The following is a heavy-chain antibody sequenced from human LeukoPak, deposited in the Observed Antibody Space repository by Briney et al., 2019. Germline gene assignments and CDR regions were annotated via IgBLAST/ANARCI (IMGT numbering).Heavy chain of an antibody. CDR2: IYYSGST. J-gene: IGHJ6*03. Sequence: SETLSLTCTVSGGSISSYYCSWIRQPPGKGLERIGYIYYSGSTNYNPSLKSRVTISVDTSKNQFSLKLSSVTAADTAVYYCASFGVPAALDYYYMDVWGKGTTVTVSS. D-gene: IGHD2-2*01. CDR1: GGSISSYY. V-gene: IGHV4-59*01. CDR3: ASFGVPAALDYYYMDV.